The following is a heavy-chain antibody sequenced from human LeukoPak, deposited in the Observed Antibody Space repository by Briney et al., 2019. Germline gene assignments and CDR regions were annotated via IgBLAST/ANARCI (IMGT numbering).Heavy chain of an antibody. CDR2: IYYSGST. J-gene: IGHJ2*01. Sequence: DPSGTLSLTCTVSGGSISSYYWSWIRQPAGKGLEWIGRIYYSGSTNYNPSLKSRVTMSVDTSKNQFSLKLTSVTAADTAVYYCARDLITAAGTNFDLWGRGTLVTVSS. CDR3: ARDLITAAGTNFDL. D-gene: IGHD6-13*01. V-gene: IGHV4-4*07. CDR1: GGSISSYY.